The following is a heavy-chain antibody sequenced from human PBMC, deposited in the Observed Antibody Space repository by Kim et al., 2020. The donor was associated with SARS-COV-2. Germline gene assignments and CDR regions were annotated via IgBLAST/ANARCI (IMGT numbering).Heavy chain of an antibody. Sequence: SETLSLTCTVSGGSISSYYWSWIRQPPGKGLEWIGYIYYSGSTNYNPSLKSRVTISVDTSKNQFSLKLSSVTAADTAVYYCARGGSSWYIYYYYGMDVWGQGTTVTVSS. CDR2: IYYSGST. CDR1: GGSISSYY. D-gene: IGHD6-13*01. V-gene: IGHV4-59*01. J-gene: IGHJ6*02. CDR3: ARGGSSWYIYYYYGMDV.